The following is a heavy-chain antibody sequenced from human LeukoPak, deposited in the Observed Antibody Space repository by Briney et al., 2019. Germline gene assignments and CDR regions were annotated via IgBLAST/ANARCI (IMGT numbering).Heavy chain of an antibody. J-gene: IGHJ4*02. CDR3: ARELTGFDY. CDR2: TYYRSKWYN. V-gene: IGHV6-1*01. D-gene: IGHD7-27*01. Sequence: SQTLSLTCAISGDSVSSNSAAWNRIRQSPSRGLEWLGRTYYRSKWYNEYAISVKSPITINADTSKNQFSLQLNSVTPEDTAVYYCARELTGFDYWGQGTLVTVSP. CDR1: GDSVSSNSAA.